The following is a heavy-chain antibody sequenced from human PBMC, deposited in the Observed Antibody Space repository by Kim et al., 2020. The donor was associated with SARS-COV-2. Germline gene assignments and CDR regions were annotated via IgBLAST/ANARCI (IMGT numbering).Heavy chain of an antibody. CDR3: ASETTASDYSFDY. Sequence: YHPSLKRRVAISVDTSKTQFSLKLSSVTAADTAVYYCASETTASDYSFDYWGQGTLVTVSS. J-gene: IGHJ4*02. V-gene: IGHV4-30-2*04. D-gene: IGHD4-4*01.